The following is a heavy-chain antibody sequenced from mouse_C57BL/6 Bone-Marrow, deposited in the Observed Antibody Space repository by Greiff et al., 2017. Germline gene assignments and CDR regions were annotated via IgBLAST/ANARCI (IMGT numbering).Heavy chain of an antibody. CDR3: ARDLATTVVATDY. V-gene: IGHV1-82*01. J-gene: IGHJ2*01. Sequence: QVQLQQSGPELVKPGASVKISCKASGYAFSSSWMNWVKQRPGKGLEWIGRIYPGDGDTNYNGKFKGKATLTADKSSSTAYMQLSSLTSEDSAVYFCARDLATTVVATDYWGQGTTLTVSS. CDR1: GYAFSSSW. D-gene: IGHD1-1*01. CDR2: IYPGDGDT.